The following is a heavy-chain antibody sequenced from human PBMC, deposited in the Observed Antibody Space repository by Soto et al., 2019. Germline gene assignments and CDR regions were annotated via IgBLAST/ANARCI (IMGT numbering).Heavy chain of an antibody. D-gene: IGHD1-1*01. CDR2: ISAYNGNA. J-gene: IGHJ3*02. V-gene: IGHV1-18*04. CDR3: ARDLLLMPGTSNDGFVI. Sequence: QIQLVQSGAEVKKPGASVMVSCKASGYMFSHYGITWVRQAPGQGLEWMAWISAYNGNADYAQKFQGRVTMTTDSSTNTAYMELRSLRSDDTAVYYCARDLLLMPGTSNDGFVICGEGTMVIVSS. CDR1: GYMFSHYG.